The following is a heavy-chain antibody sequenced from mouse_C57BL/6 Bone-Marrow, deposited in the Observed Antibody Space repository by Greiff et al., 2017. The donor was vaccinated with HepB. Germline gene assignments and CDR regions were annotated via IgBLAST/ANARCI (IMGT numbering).Heavy chain of an antibody. CDR3: ARGDSSGLAWFAY. CDR2: INPGSGGT. CDR1: GYAFTNYL. D-gene: IGHD3-2*02. Sequence: QVQLKQSGAELVRPGTSVKVSCKASGYAFTNYLIEWVKQRPGQGLEWIGVINPGSGGTNYNEKFKGKATLTADKSSSTAYMQLSSLTSEDSAVYFCARGDSSGLAWFAYWGQGTLVTVSA. J-gene: IGHJ3*01. V-gene: IGHV1-54*01.